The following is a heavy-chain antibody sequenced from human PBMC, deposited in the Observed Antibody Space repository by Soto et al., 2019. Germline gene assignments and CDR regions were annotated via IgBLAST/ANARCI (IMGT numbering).Heavy chain of an antibody. J-gene: IGHJ3*02. D-gene: IGHD3-16*01. Sequence: ASVKVSCKASGYTFTSYDINWVRQATGQGLEWMGWMNPNSGNTGYAQKFQGRVTMTRNTSISKAYMELSSLRSEDTAVYYCARPTPDYIWGSQPIDIWGQGTMVTVSS. CDR2: MNPNSGNT. CDR3: ARPTPDYIWGSQPIDI. CDR1: GYTFTSYD. V-gene: IGHV1-8*01.